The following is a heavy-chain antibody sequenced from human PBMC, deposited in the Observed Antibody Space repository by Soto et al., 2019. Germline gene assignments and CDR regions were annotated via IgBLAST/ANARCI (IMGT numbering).Heavy chain of an antibody. CDR2: ISAYNGNT. J-gene: IGHJ5*02. CDR3: ARAPGRRGPGPSLWFDP. Sequence: QVQLVQSGAEVKKPGASVKVSCKASGYTFTSYGISWVRQAPGQGLEWMGWISAYNGNTNYAQKLQGRVTMTTDTSASTAYMELRSLRTDDTAVYYCARAPGRRGPGPSLWFDPWGQGTLVTVSS. D-gene: IGHD1-26*01. V-gene: IGHV1-18*01. CDR1: GYTFTSYG.